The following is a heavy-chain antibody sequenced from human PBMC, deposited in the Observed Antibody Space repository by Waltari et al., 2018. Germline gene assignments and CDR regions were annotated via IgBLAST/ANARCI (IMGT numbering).Heavy chain of an antibody. CDR1: GYSIRSGYF. CDR3: ARKDCFGGSCYFRFYYMDV. D-gene: IGHD2-15*01. J-gene: IGHJ6*03. CDR2: IYHNGNT. Sequence: QVQLQESGPGLMKPSATLSLTCAVSGYSIRSGYFWGWIRQRPGKGLEWIGSIYHNGNTYYNPSLKGPVTISVDTSKNQLSLKVTSVTAADTAIYYCARKDCFGGSCYFRFYYMDVWGRGTTVTVSS. V-gene: IGHV4-38-2*01.